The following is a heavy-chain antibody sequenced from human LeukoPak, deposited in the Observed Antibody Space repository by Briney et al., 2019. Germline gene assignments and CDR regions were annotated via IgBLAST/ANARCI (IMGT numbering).Heavy chain of an antibody. CDR2: IYYSGST. CDR3: ARVAQLGSGSYPDY. J-gene: IGHJ4*02. CDR1: GGSISGSSYY. D-gene: IGHD3-10*01. V-gene: IGHV4-61*05. Sequence: SETLSLTCTVSGGSISGSSYYWGWIRQPPGKGLEWIGYIYYSGSTNYNPSLKSRVTISVDTSKNQFSLKLSSVTAADTAVYYCARVAQLGSGSYPDYWGQGTLVTVSS.